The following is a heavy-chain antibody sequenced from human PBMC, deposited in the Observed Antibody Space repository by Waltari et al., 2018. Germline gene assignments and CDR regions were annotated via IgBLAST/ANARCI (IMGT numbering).Heavy chain of an antibody. V-gene: IGHV3-48*04. CDR2: ISRSGSTT. CDR3: ARDLNWGFDY. D-gene: IGHD7-27*01. J-gene: IGHJ4*02. Sequence: EVQLVESGGGLVQPGGSLRLSCAASGFTFSSYSMNWVRQAPGKGLEWVSWISRSGSTTSYAESVKGRFTISRDNAKNSLYLQMNSLRAEDMAVYFCARDLNWGFDYWGQGTLVTVSS. CDR1: GFTFSSYS.